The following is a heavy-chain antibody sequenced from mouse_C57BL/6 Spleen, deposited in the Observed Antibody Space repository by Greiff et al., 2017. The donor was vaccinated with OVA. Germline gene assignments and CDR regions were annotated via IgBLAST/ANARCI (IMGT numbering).Heavy chain of an antibody. V-gene: IGHV5-17*01. CDR2: ISSGSSTI. D-gene: IGHD2-4*01. Sequence: EVKVVESGGGLVKPGGSLKLSCAASGFTFSDYGMHWVRQAPEKGLEWVAYISSGSSTIYYADTVKGRFTISRDNAKNTLFLQMTSLRSEDTAMYYCARDDYDRYYFDYWGQGTTLTVSS. J-gene: IGHJ2*01. CDR3: ARDDYDRYYFDY. CDR1: GFTFSDYG.